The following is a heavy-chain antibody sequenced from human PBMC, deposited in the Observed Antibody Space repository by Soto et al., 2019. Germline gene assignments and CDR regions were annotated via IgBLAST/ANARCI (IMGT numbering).Heavy chain of an antibody. J-gene: IGHJ6*02. Sequence: QAQLVQSGAEVKTPGASMKVSCKASGYAFSGYYLHWVRQAPGQGLEWMGGINPNSDGTNYAQNFRVRVTSTSDRSSSAAYMELSRLPSDDTSTYYCAKTSVGMAAADVYGLDVWGQGTTVTVSS. V-gene: IGHV1-2*01. D-gene: IGHD6-13*01. CDR3: AKTSVGMAAADVYGLDV. CDR2: INPNSDGT. CDR1: GYAFSGYY.